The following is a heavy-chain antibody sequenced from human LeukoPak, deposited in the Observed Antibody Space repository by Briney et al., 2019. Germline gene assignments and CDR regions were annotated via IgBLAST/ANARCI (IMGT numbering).Heavy chain of an antibody. CDR3: ARAGYCSGGSCFVRPFDY. CDR2: ISAYNGNT. V-gene: IGHV1-18*01. Sequence: GASVKVSCKASGYTFTSYGISWVRQAPGQGLEWMGWISAYNGNTNYAQKLQGRVTMTTDTSTSTAYMGLRSLRSDDTAVYYCARAGYCSGGSCFVRPFDYWGQGTLVTVSS. CDR1: GYTFTSYG. D-gene: IGHD2-15*01. J-gene: IGHJ4*02.